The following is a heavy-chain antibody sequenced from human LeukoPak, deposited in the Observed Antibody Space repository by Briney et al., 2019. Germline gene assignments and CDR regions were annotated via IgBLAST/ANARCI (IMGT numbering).Heavy chain of an antibody. J-gene: IGHJ4*02. CDR2: ISSSSSYI. Sequence: PGGSLRLSCAASGLTFSSYSMNWVRQAPGKGLEWVSSISSSSSYIYYADSVKGRFTISRDNAKNSLYLQMNRLRVEDTAVYYCAREFAGSASGAGYWGQGTLVTVSS. V-gene: IGHV3-21*01. CDR1: GLTFSSYS. CDR3: AREFAGSASGAGY. D-gene: IGHD1-26*01.